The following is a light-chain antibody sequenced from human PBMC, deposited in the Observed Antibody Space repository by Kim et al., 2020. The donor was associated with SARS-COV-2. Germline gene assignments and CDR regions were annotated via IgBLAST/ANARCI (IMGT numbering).Light chain of an antibody. J-gene: IGLJ3*02. V-gene: IGLV3-9*01. CDR3: QVWDSSAGV. CDR1: NIRSEN. Sequence: SGALGQTARITCRGNNIRSENVHWYQQKPGQAPVLVIYRDTNRPSGIPERFSGSNSGNTATLTITRAQAGDEADYYCQVWDSSAGVFGGGTKLTVL. CDR2: RDT.